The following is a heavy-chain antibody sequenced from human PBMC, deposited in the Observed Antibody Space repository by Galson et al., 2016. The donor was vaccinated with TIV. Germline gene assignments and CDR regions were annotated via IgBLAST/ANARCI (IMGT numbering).Heavy chain of an antibody. CDR2: MKEEGTEQ. D-gene: IGHD5-24*01. Sequence: SLRLSCAASGFSFIDYSMSWVRQAPGTGLEWVASMKEEGTEQYNVNAVKGRFTISRDGAGNSVYLQMNSLGVEDTAVYFCARWRGRQSEFDSWGQGTLVT. J-gene: IGHJ4*02. CDR1: GFSFIDYS. V-gene: IGHV3-7*01. CDR3: ARWRGRQSEFDS.